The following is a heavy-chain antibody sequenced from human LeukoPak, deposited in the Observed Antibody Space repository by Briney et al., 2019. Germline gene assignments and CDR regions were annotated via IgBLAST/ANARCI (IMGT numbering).Heavy chain of an antibody. CDR3: ASSLVRADMVTGIDY. D-gene: IGHD5-18*01. CDR1: GGSFSGYY. Sequence: PSETLSLTCAVYGGSFSGYYWIWIRQPPGKGLEWIGEINRSGSTTYNPSLKSRVTISLDTSKNQFPLKLSSVTAADTAVYYCASSLVRADMVTGIDYWGQGTLVTVSS. CDR2: INRSGST. J-gene: IGHJ4*02. V-gene: IGHV4-34*01.